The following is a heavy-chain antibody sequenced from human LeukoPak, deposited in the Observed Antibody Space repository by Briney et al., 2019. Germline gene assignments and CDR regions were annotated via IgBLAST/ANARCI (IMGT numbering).Heavy chain of an antibody. J-gene: IGHJ4*02. CDR3: ARGGESSNFDY. V-gene: IGHV4-34*01. D-gene: IGHD3-16*01. CDR1: GGFFSGYY. Sequence: SETLSLTCAVYGGFFSGYYWSWIRQPPGKGLEWIGEINHSGSTNYNPSLKSRVTISVDTSKNQFSLRLSSVTAADTAVYYCARGGESSNFDYWGQGTLVTVSS. CDR2: INHSGST.